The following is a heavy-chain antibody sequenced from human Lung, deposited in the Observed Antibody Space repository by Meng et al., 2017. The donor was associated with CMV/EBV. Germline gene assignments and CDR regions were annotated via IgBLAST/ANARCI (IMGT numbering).Heavy chain of an antibody. J-gene: IGHJ6*02. V-gene: IGHV1-2*02. CDR2: SNHNTGAT. D-gene: IGHD6-6*01. CDR1: GYTFIGYN. CDR3: ARLFQTSIGTNYYYGMDV. Sequence: ASXXVSXKASGYTFIGYNIHWVRQAPGQGLEWMGWSNHNTGATKFAERFQGRVTLTTDTSISTAYMELSRLNSDDTAVFFCARLFQTSIGTNYYYGMDVWXQGTXVTVSS.